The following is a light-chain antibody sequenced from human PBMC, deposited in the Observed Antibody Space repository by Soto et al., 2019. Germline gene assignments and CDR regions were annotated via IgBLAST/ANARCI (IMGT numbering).Light chain of an antibody. Sequence: EILLTQSPGTLSLSPGERVTLSCRASQSVSDTFIAWYQQKPGQAPRLLIYGGFYRATGITDRFSGSGSGTDYTLTIPRLEPEDLAMYYCQQYVTSPWTFGQGTRLDIK. CDR2: GGF. J-gene: IGKJ1*01. CDR1: QSVSDTF. V-gene: IGKV3-20*01. CDR3: QQYVTSPWT.